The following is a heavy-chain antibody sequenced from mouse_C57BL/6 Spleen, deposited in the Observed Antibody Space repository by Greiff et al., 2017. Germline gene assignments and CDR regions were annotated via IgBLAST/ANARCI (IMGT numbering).Heavy chain of an antibody. V-gene: IGHV1-81*01. CDR1: GYTFTSYG. CDR2: IYPRSGNT. J-gene: IGHJ3*01. D-gene: IGHD4-1*01. Sequence: QVQLQQSGAELARPGASVKLSCKASGYTFTSYGISWVKQRTGQGLEWIGEIYPRSGNTYYNEKFKGKATLTADKSSSTPYMELRSLTSEDSAVYFYARGSWDEGAGFAYWGQGTLVTVSA. CDR3: ARGSWDEGAGFAY.